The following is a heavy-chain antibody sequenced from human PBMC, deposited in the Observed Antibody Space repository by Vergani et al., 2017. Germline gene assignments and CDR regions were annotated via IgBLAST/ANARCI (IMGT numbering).Heavy chain of an antibody. CDR3: AKDQAVAETAYYFDY. V-gene: IGHV3-33*06. J-gene: IGHJ4*02. Sequence: QVQLVESGGGVVQPGRSLRLSCAASGFTFSSYGMHWVRQAPGKGLEWVAVIWYDGSNKYYADSVKGRFTISRDNSKNTLYLQMNSRRAEDTAVYYCAKDQAVAETAYYFDYWGQGTLVTVS. CDR2: IWYDGSNK. CDR1: GFTFSSYG. D-gene: IGHD6-19*01.